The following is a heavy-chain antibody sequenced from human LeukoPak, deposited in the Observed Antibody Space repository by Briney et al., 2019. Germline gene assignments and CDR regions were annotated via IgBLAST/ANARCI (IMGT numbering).Heavy chain of an antibody. CDR3: AKDPGYSYGYYYYYYMDV. V-gene: IGHV3-30*02. CDR1: GFTFSSFG. Sequence: GGSLRLSCAASGFTFSSFGMHWVGQAPGKGLGGVAFIRYDGSNKYYADSVKGRFTISRDNSKNTLYLQMNSLRAEDTAVYYCAKDPGYSYGYYYYYYMDVWGKGTTVTISS. J-gene: IGHJ6*03. D-gene: IGHD5-18*01. CDR2: IRYDGSNK.